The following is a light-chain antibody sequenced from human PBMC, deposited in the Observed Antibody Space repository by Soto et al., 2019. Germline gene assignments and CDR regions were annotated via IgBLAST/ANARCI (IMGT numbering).Light chain of an antibody. CDR2: GAS. V-gene: IGKV3-20*01. CDR3: QQYGSSLLFT. Sequence: EIVLTQSPGTLSLSPGERATLSCRASQSVSSSYLAWYQQKPGQAPRLLIYGASSRATGIPDRFSGSGYGTEFTLTISRLEPEDFAVYYCQQYGSSLLFTFGPGTKVDIK. J-gene: IGKJ3*01. CDR1: QSVSSSY.